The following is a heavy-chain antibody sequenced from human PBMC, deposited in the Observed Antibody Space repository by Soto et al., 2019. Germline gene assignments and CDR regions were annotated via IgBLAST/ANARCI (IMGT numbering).Heavy chain of an antibody. CDR1: GFIFSDYA. Sequence: EVQLVESGGGLVQPGGSLRLSCTASGFIFSDYAMNWVRQAPGKGLEWVSYIGSSRSAIYYADSVKGRFTISRDSAKNSLFLQLHSLRDEDTAVYYCASGGRCYDYFDSWGLGTLVTVSS. J-gene: IGHJ4*02. V-gene: IGHV3-48*02. CDR2: IGSSRSAI. D-gene: IGHD5-12*01. CDR3: ASGGRCYDYFDS.